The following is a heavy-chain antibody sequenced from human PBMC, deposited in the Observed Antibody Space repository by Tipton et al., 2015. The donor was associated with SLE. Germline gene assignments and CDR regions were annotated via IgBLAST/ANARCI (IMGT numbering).Heavy chain of an antibody. CDR1: GGSVNSGLYY. J-gene: IGHJ5*01. CDR2: IYSSGSP. Sequence: TLSLTCTVSGGSVNSGLYYWGWVRQPAGEGLEWIGRIYSSGSPNYNPSLKSRVSISLDTSKNQFSLKLNSVTAADTAVYYCATYSGWFHTWGHGALVTVSS. D-gene: IGHD4-11*01. CDR3: ATYSGWFHT. V-gene: IGHV4-61*02.